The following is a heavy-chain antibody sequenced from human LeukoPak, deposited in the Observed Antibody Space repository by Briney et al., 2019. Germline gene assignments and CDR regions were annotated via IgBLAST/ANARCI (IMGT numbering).Heavy chain of an antibody. D-gene: IGHD1-26*01. Sequence: PGGPLRPSCAASGFTFSSYSMNWVRQAPGKGLEWVSSISSSSSYIYYADSVKGRFTISRDNAKNSLYLQMNSLRAEDTAVYYCARDHSGSYYPYFDYWGQGTLVTVSS. V-gene: IGHV3-21*01. J-gene: IGHJ4*02. CDR1: GFTFSSYS. CDR3: ARDHSGSYYPYFDY. CDR2: ISSSSSYI.